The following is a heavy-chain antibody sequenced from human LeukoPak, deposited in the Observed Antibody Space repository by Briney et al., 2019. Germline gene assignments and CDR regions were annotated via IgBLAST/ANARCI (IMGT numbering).Heavy chain of an antibody. J-gene: IGHJ4*02. CDR1: GGSISISNYY. V-gene: IGHV4-39*01. CDR3: AGHRVHQNYDY. Sequence: SETLSLTCSVSGGSISISNYYWSWIRQPPGKGLEWIGSIYYSGSTYYYPSLKSRVTISVDTSKNQFSLKLTSVTAADTAIYYCAGHRVHQNYDYWGQGTLVTVSS. CDR2: IYYSGST. D-gene: IGHD1-1*01.